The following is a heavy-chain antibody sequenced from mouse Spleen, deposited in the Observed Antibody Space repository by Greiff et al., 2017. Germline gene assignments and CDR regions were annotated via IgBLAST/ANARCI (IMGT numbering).Heavy chain of an antibody. V-gene: IGHV1-69*01. D-gene: IGHD1-1*02. J-gene: IGHJ2*01. Sequence: QVQLQQPGAELVMPGASVKLSCKASGYTFTSYWMHWVKQRPGQGLEWIGEIDPSDSYTNYNQKFKGKATLTVDKSSSTAYMQLSSLTSEDSAVYYCARGIGAYGRFDYWGQGTTRTVSS. CDR3: ARGIGAYGRFDY. CDR1: GYTFTSYW. CDR2: IDPSDSYT.